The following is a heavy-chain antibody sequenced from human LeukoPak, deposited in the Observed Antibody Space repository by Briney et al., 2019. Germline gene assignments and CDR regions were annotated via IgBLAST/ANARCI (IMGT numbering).Heavy chain of an antibody. CDR3: AKDLAAGYDFWSGYFPIPSPVDY. Sequence: GGSLGLSCAASGFTFSSYGMHWVRQAPGKGLEWVAVISYDGSNKYYADSVKGRFTISRDNSKNTLYLQMNSLRAEDTAVYYCAKDLAAGYDFWSGYFPIPSPVDYWGQGTLVTVSS. D-gene: IGHD3-3*01. J-gene: IGHJ4*02. V-gene: IGHV3-30*18. CDR2: ISYDGSNK. CDR1: GFTFSSYG.